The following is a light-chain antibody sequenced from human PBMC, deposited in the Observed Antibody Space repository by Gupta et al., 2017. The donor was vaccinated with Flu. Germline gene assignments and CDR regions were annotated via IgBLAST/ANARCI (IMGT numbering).Light chain of an antibody. J-gene: IGKJ4*01. CDR3: QERDTTPLT. V-gene: IGKV1-39*01. Sequence: DIQMTQSPSSLSASVGDRVTITCRASQSISSYLNWYQQKPGKAPKLLIYAASMLQSGVPSRFSGRASGTDFTLTIIMLHPEDFATYYSQERDTTPLTFGTATKVQLK. CDR1: QSISSY. CDR2: AAS.